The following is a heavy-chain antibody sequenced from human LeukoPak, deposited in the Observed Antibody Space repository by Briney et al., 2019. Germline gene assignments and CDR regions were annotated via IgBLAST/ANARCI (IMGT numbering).Heavy chain of an antibody. CDR3: ARVNLYCSSTSCYPVYFDY. CDR2: IYHSGST. D-gene: IGHD2-2*01. CDR1: GGSISSGGYS. Sequence: PSETLSLTCAVSGGSISSGGYSWSRIRQPPGKGLEWIGYIYHSGSTYYNPSLKSRVTISVDRSKNQFSLKLSSVTAADTAVYYCARVNLYCSSTSCYPVYFDYWGQGTLVTVSS. V-gene: IGHV4-30-2*01. J-gene: IGHJ4*02.